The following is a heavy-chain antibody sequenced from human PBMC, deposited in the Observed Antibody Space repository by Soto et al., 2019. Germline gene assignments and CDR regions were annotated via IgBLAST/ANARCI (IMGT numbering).Heavy chain of an antibody. CDR2: ISSSGSTI. D-gene: IGHD1-7*01. V-gene: IGHV3-11*01. CDR1: GFTFSDYY. Sequence: GGSLRLSCAASGFTFSDYYMSWIRQAPGKGLEWVSYISSSGSTIYYADSVKGRFTISRDNAKNSLYLQMNSLRAEDTAVYYCARELELLVRWFDPWGQGTLVTVSS. CDR3: ARELELLVRWFDP. J-gene: IGHJ5*02.